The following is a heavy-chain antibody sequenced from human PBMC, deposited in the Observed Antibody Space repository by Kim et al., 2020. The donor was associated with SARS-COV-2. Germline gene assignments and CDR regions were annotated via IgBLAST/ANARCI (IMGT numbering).Heavy chain of an antibody. D-gene: IGHD3-16*01. V-gene: IGHV3-64*01. CDR3: ARSKGGDY. J-gene: IGHJ4*02. CDR2: ISKDGGTT. CDR1: GFTFSSYA. Sequence: GGSLRLSCAASGFTFSSYAMHWVRQAPGKGLEYVSAISKDGGTTYYANSVKGRFTIPRDNSKNTLYLQMGRLRAEDMAVYYCARSKGGDYWGQGTLVTVSS.